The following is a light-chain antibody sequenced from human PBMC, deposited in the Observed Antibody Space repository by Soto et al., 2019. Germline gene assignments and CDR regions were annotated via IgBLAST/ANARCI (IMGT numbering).Light chain of an antibody. J-gene: IGLJ1*01. Sequence: QSALTQPRSVSGSPGQSVTISCTGTNSDVGGYNYVSWYQQHPGKAPKVLIYDVTKRPSGVPDRFSASKSDNTASLTITGLQPEDEADYYCCSHAGTYTYVFGTGTKLTVL. CDR1: NSDVGGYNY. CDR2: DVT. CDR3: CSHAGTYTYV. V-gene: IGLV2-11*01.